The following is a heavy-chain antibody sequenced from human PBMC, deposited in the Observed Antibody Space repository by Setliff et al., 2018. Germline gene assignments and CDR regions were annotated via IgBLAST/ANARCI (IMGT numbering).Heavy chain of an antibody. D-gene: IGHD3-22*01. CDR2: IYYSGRT. J-gene: IGHJ4*02. CDR3: ARANLGYDSSGYYSGDVDY. Sequence: PSETLSLTCTVSGGSISSGDYYWSWIRQPPGKGLEWIGYIYYSGRTYYNPSLKSRVTISVDTSKNQFSLKLSSVTAADTAVYYCARANLGYDSSGYYSGDVDYWGQGTLVTVSS. CDR1: GGSISSGDYY. V-gene: IGHV4-30-4*08.